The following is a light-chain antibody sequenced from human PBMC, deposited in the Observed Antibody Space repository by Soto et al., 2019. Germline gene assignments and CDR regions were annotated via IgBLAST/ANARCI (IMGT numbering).Light chain of an antibody. V-gene: IGKV3-20*01. CDR2: GAS. J-gene: IGKJ2*01. Sequence: EIGLTQSPGTLSLSPGERATLSCRASQSVNNKYLVWYQQKPGQAPRLLIYGASSRATGIPDRFSGSGSGTDFTLTISRLEPEDFAVYYCQQYGNSVYTFGQGTKLEIK. CDR1: QSVNNKY. CDR3: QQYGNSVYT.